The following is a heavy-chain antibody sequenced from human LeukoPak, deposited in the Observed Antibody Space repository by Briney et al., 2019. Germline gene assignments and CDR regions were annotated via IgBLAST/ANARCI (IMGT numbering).Heavy chain of an antibody. Sequence: PGGSLRLSCAASGLTFSSYAMHWVRQAPGKGLEWVAVISYDGSNKYYADSVKGRFTISRDNSKNTLYLQMNSLRAEDTAVYYCAKGAGYCSSTTCYYYYYGMDVWGQGTPVTVSS. CDR1: GLTFSSYA. CDR3: AKGAGYCSSTTCYYYYYGMDV. J-gene: IGHJ6*02. V-gene: IGHV3-30-3*01. D-gene: IGHD2-2*01. CDR2: ISYDGSNK.